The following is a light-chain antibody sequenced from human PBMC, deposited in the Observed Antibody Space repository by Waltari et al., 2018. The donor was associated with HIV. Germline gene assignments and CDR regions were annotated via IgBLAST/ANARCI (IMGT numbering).Light chain of an antibody. J-gene: IGLJ2*01. CDR2: QGT. CDR3: QAWDTSTASVV. CDR1: HLGHKY. V-gene: IGLV3-1*01. Sequence: SYELTPPPSVSVSPGQTASITCPGDHLGHKYACCYHQKAGRSPVLVIDQGTKRPSGIPERFSGSNSGNTATLTISGTQALDEAHYYCQAWDTSTASVVFGGGTKLTVL.